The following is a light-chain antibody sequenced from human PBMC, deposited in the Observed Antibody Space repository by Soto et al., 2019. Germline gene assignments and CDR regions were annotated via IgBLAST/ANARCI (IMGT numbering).Light chain of an antibody. J-gene: IGKJ1*01. CDR1: QSVSIN. Sequence: ETVLTQSPATLSVSPGERASLSCRASQSVSINLAWYQQKPGQAPRLLIYGASTRATGIPGRFSGSGSGTDFTLSINTLQSEDSAVYYCQEYDNWPPEGTFGQGTKVEV. V-gene: IGKV3-15*01. CDR3: QEYDNWPPEGT. CDR2: GAS.